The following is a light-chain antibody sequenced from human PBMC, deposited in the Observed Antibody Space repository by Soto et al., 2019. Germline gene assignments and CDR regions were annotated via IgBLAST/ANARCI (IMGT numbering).Light chain of an antibody. CDR1: QSINNY. V-gene: IGKV1-39*01. CDR2: AAT. J-gene: IGKJ2*01. CDR3: QQSYNSPYT. Sequence: DIEMTQSPSSLSSSLGDRVTITCRASQSINNYLNWYQQEEGKAPKLLIYAATSLPSGVPSRFSGSGSGTDFTLTISSLQPGDFAIYYCQQSYNSPYTFGLGTKLEIK.